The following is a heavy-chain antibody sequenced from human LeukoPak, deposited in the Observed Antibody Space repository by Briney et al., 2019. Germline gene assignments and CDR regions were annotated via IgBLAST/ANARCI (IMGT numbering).Heavy chain of an antibody. CDR3: ARLREIPVFGVVTKSTSYFDY. CDR2: ISGSDGST. V-gene: IGHV3-23*01. J-gene: IGHJ4*02. Sequence: GGSVRLSCAASGFTFSSYGMSWVRQAPGKGLEWVSSISGSDGSTYYADSVKGRFTISRDNSKNTLYLQMNSLRPEDTAVYYCARLREIPVFGVVTKSTSYFDYWGQGTLVTVSS. CDR1: GFTFSSYG. D-gene: IGHD3-3*01.